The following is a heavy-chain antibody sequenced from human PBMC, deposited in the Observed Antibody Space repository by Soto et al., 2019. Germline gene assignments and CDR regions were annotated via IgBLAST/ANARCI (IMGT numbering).Heavy chain of an antibody. CDR2: IYYSGST. Sequence: QLQLQESGPGLVKPSETLSLTCTVSGGSISSSSYYWGWIRQPPGKGLEWIGRIYYSGSTYYNPSLKSRVTISVDTSKNQFSLKLSSVTAADTAVYYCARHARSDYIWGSYRYSWYFDYWGQGTLVTVSS. D-gene: IGHD3-16*02. CDR3: ARHARSDYIWGSYRYSWYFDY. J-gene: IGHJ4*02. V-gene: IGHV4-39*01. CDR1: GGSISSSSYY.